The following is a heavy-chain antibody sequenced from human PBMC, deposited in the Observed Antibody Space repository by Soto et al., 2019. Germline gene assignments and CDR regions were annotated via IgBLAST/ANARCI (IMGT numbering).Heavy chain of an antibody. V-gene: IGHV4-59*01. Sequence: NPSETLSLTCTLSGGTFSGSYWSWIRQTPGKVLEWIGYVHYSGSTNYNPSLKSRVTMSVDSSKNQFSLELSSVTAADTAVYFCTNYRGTDAEVYSFDYWGQGALVTVSS. CDR2: VHYSGST. CDR3: TNYRGTDAEVYSFDY. D-gene: IGHD4-17*01. J-gene: IGHJ4*02. CDR1: GGTFSGSY.